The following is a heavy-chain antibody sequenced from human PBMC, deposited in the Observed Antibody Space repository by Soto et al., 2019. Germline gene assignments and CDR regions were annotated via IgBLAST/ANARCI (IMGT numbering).Heavy chain of an antibody. D-gene: IGHD3-16*02. V-gene: IGHV1-18*01. CDR3: ARTSYVWGSYRSDDALDI. J-gene: IGHJ3*02. CDR1: GYIFIRYG. CDR2: ISAYKGDT. Sequence: QVKLVQSGAEVKKPGASVKVSCKASGYIFIRYGISWVREAPGQGLEWMGWISAYKGDTNYAQKVQGRVTMTTDTSTSTSYMEVRSLRFDDTAVYYCARTSYVWGSYRSDDALDIWGQGTMVTVSS.